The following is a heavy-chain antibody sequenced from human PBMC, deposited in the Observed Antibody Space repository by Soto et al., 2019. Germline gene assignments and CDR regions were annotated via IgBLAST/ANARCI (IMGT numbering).Heavy chain of an antibody. J-gene: IGHJ5*02. CDR1: GGSISSGDYY. CDR3: ARAPTVVAATPPWFDP. D-gene: IGHD2-15*01. CDR2: IYYSGST. V-gene: IGHV4-30-4*01. Sequence: NPSETLSLTCTVSGGSISSGDYYWSWIRQPPGKGLEWIGYIYYSGSTYYNPSLKSRVTISVDTSKNQFSLKLSSVTAADTAVYYCARAPTVVAATPPWFDPWGQGTLVTVSS.